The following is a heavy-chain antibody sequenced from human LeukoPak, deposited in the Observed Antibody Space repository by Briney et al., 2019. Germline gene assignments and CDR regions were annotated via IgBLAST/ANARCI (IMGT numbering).Heavy chain of an antibody. V-gene: IGHV1-18*01. Sequence: ASVKVSCKASGYTFTSYGISWARQAPGQGLEWMGWISAYNGNTNYAQKLQGRVTMTTDTSTSTAYMELRSLRSDDTAVYYCARAVDSSGYSPFDYWGQGTLVTVSS. D-gene: IGHD3-22*01. CDR3: ARAVDSSGYSPFDY. CDR2: ISAYNGNT. J-gene: IGHJ4*02. CDR1: GYTFTSYG.